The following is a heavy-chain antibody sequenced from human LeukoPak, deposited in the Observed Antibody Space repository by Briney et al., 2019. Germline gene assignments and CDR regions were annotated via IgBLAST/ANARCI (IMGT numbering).Heavy chain of an antibody. CDR3: ARSTPKLWFGELYWFDP. CDR2: IIPIFGTA. J-gene: IGHJ5*02. CDR1: GGTFSSYA. D-gene: IGHD3-10*01. V-gene: IGHV1-69*13. Sequence: SVKVSCKASGGTFSSYAISWVRQAPGQGLEWMGGIIPIFGTANYAQKFQGRDTITADESTSTAYMELSSLRSEDTAVYYCARSTPKLWFGELYWFDPWGQGTLVTVSS.